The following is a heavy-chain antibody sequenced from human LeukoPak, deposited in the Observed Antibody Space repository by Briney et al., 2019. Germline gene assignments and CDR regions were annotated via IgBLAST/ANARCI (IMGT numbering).Heavy chain of an antibody. CDR3: ASQGRYGYYYYYYMDV. CDR1: GGSISSYY. V-gene: IGHV4-59*12. CDR2: IYHSGST. J-gene: IGHJ6*03. D-gene: IGHD3-16*01. Sequence: SETLSLACTVSGGSISSYYWSWIRQPPGKGLEWIGEIYHSGSTNYNPSLKSRVTISVDKSKNQFSLKLSSVTAADTAVYYCASQGRYGYYYYYYMDVWGKGTTVTVSS.